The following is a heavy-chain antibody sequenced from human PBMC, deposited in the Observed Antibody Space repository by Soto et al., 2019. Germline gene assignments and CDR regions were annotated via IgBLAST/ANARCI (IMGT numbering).Heavy chain of an antibody. V-gene: IGHV1-3*01. CDR1: GYIFTNYA. J-gene: IGHJ4*02. D-gene: IGHD3-16*01. Sequence: ASVKVSCKASGYIFTNYAVHWVRQAPGQRLEWMGWINAGTGNTRYSQKFQGRVTITTDTSASTAYMELTSLRSEDTAVYYCVRVLITRTPRQLDYWGQGTLVTLSS. CDR3: VRVLITRTPRQLDY. CDR2: INAGTGNT.